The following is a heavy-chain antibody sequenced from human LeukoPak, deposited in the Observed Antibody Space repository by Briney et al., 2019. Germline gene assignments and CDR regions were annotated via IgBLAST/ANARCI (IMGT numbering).Heavy chain of an antibody. J-gene: IGHJ5*02. Sequence: PSETLSLTCAVYGGSFSGYYWSWIRQPPGKGLEWIGEINHSGSTNYNPSLKSRVTISVDTSKNQFSLKLSSVTAADTAVYYCARVVVGATRAARPRRHRFDPWGQGTLVTVSS. CDR3: ARVVVGATRAARPRRHRFDP. CDR2: INHSGST. CDR1: GGSFSGYY. V-gene: IGHV4-34*01. D-gene: IGHD1-26*01.